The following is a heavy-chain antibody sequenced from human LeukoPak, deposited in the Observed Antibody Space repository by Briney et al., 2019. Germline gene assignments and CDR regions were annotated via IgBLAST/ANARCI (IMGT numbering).Heavy chain of an antibody. V-gene: IGHV3-66*01. Sequence: GGSLRPSCAASGFTVSSNYMSWVRQAPGKGLEWVSVIYSGGSTYYADSVKGRFTISRDNSKNTLYLQMNSLRAEDTAVYYCARADSGTEDYWGQGTLVTVSS. CDR3: ARADSGTEDY. CDR1: GFTVSSNY. CDR2: IYSGGST. D-gene: IGHD5-12*01. J-gene: IGHJ4*02.